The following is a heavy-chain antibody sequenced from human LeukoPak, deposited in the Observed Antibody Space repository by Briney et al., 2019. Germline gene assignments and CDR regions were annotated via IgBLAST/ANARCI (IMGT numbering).Heavy chain of an antibody. CDR3: ARGQWLAPGSAFDI. D-gene: IGHD6-19*01. J-gene: IGHJ3*02. CDR1: GFTFSSYW. CDR2: IKQDGSEK. V-gene: IGHV3-7*01. Sequence: GGSLRLSCAASGFTFSSYWMSWVRQDPGKGLEWVANIKQDGSEKYYVDSVKGRFTISRDNAKNSLYLQMNSLRAEDTAVYYCARGQWLAPGSAFDIWGQGTMVTVSS.